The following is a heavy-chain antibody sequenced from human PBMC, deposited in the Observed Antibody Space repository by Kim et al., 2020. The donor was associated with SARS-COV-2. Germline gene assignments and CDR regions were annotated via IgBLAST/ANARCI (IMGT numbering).Heavy chain of an antibody. J-gene: IGHJ4*02. V-gene: IGHV4-59*01. CDR3: GRWEGRASWRQFDY. CDR1: SESISSYY. CDR2: INYSGST. D-gene: IGHD1-26*01. Sequence: SETLSLTCSVSSESISSYYCSWIRQLPGKGLEWFGYINYSGSTNYNPSFKTRVTISWATSNNQSSLDLTSVTDADTAVYYCGRWEGRASWRQFDYWGPG.